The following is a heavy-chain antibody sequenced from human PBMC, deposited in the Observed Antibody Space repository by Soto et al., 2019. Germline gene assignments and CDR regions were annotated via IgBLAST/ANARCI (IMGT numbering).Heavy chain of an antibody. J-gene: IGHJ2*01. CDR1: GASFTGYY. CDR2: VSHSGTT. V-gene: IGHV4-34*01. Sequence: QVHLQQWGAGLVKPSETLSLTCAVYGASFTGYYWTWLRQPPGKGLEWIGEVSHSGTTKYNPSLKSRDTIALDTSKSQFSRELTSVTAADTDVYYCARYGGTAIGYFDLWGRGTLVSVST. D-gene: IGHD4-17*01. CDR3: ARYGGTAIGYFDL.